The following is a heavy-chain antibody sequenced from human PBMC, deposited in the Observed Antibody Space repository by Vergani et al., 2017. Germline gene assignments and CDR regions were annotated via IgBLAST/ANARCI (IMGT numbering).Heavy chain of an antibody. Sequence: QVRLQESGPGLVKPSETLSLTCSVSGGSMSGYYWSWIRQPPGKELEWIGYMYHSGSTNYNPSLETRVTISGDTSKNQFSLKLNSVTAADTAVYYYGRVSHFYGLCCRLLYPLGQGILVPLP. D-gene: IGHD3-10*01. CDR2: MYHSGST. CDR1: GGSMSGYY. J-gene: IGHJ5*02. V-gene: IGHV4-59*01. CDR3: GRVSHFYGLCCRLLYP.